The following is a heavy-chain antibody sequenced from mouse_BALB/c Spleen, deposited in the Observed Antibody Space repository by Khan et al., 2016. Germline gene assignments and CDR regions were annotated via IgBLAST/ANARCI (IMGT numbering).Heavy chain of an antibody. J-gene: IGHJ3*01. D-gene: IGHD1-1*02. CDR3: AREDYSWFAY. Sequence: QLEESGPGLVKPSQSLSLTCTVTGYSITSDYAWNWIRQFPGNKLVWLGYISYSGDTHYNPSLTSRISLTRDTSTNQFFLQLNSVTAEDTATYYCAREDYSWFAYWGQGTLVTVSA. CDR1: GYSITSDYA. V-gene: IGHV3-2*02. CDR2: ISYSGDT.